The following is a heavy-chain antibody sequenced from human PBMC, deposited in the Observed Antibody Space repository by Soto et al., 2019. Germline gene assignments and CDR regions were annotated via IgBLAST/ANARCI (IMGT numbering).Heavy chain of an antibody. D-gene: IGHD3-10*01. CDR1: GFTFSSYG. CDR3: ARGRIFAMVRGFEVQNAYYYYMDV. V-gene: IGHV3-30-3*01. Sequence: GSLRLSCAASGFTFSSYGMHWVRQAPGNGLEWVAVISYDGSNKYYADSVKGRFTISRDNSKNTLYLQMNSLRAEDTAVYYCARGRIFAMVRGFEVQNAYYYYMDVWGKGTTVTVSS. J-gene: IGHJ6*03. CDR2: ISYDGSNK.